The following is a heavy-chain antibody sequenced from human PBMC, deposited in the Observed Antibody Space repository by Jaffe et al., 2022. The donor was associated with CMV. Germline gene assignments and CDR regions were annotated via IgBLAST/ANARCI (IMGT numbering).Heavy chain of an antibody. D-gene: IGHD6-13*01. CDR2: ISAYNGNT. CDR1: GYTFTSYG. Sequence: QVQLVQSGAEVKKPGASVKVSCKASGYTFTSYGISWVRQAPGQGLEWMGWISAYNGNTNYAQKLQGRVTMTTDTSTSTAYMELRSLRSDDTAVYYCARSRADASSSWYYYYYYYGMDVWGQGTTVTVSS. CDR3: ARSRADASSSWYYYYYYYGMDV. J-gene: IGHJ6*02. V-gene: IGHV1-18*01.